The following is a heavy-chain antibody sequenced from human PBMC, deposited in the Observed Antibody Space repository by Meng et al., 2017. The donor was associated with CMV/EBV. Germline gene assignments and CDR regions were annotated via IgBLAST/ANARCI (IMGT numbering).Heavy chain of an antibody. CDR3: ARGGNWFDP. V-gene: IGHV4-34*01. CDR1: GGAVSGYY. CDR2: INHSGST. J-gene: IGHJ5*02. Sequence: QLQLQHGVVGFLKPADTLYLTCAVYGGAVSGYYWCWIRQPPGKGLEWIGEINHSGSTNYNPSLKSRVTISVDTSKNQFSLKLSSVTAADTAVYYCARGGNWFDPWGQGTLVTVSS.